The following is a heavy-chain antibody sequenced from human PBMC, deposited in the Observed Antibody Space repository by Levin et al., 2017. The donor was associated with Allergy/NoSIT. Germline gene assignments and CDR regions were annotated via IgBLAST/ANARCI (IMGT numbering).Heavy chain of an antibody. CDR2: IYYSGST. D-gene: IGHD4-17*01. Sequence: SETLSLTCTVSGGSISSSSYYWGWIRQPPGKGLEWIGSIYYSGSTYYNPSLKSRVTISVDTSKNQFSLKLSSVTAADTAVYYCARITVTRDYCYYYMDVWGKGTTVTVSS. CDR3: ARITVTRDYCYYYMDV. J-gene: IGHJ6*03. CDR1: GGSISSSSYY. V-gene: IGHV4-39*01.